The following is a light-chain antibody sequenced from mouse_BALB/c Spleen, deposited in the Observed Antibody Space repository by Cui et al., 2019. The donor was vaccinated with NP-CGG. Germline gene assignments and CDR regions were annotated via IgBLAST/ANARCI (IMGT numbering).Light chain of an antibody. CDR2: GTN. V-gene: IGLV1*01. CDR3: ALWYGNHWV. J-gene: IGLJ1*01. Sequence: QSVVTQESAPTTSPGETVTLTCRSSNGAVITSNYANWVQEKPDHLFTGLIGGTNNRTPGVPARFSGSLIGDKAALTITGAQTEDEAINFCALWYGNHWVFGGGTKLTVL. CDR1: NGAVITSNY.